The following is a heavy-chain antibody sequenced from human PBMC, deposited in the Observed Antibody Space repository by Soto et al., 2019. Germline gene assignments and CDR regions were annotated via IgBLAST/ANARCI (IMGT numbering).Heavy chain of an antibody. J-gene: IGHJ4*02. V-gene: IGHV1-24*01. CDR2: FDPENGET. Sequence: ASVKVSCKVSGYTLTELSMHWVRQAPGKGLEWMGGFDPENGETIYAQKFQGRVTMTEDTSTDTAYMELSSLRSEDTAVYYCATAGRLQFLEWFPFDYWGQGTLVTVSS. D-gene: IGHD3-3*01. CDR3: ATAGRLQFLEWFPFDY. CDR1: GYTLTELS.